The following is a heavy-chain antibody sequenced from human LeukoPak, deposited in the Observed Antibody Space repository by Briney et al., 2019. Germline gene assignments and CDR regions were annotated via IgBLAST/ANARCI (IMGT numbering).Heavy chain of an antibody. Sequence: SETLSLTCTVSGGSISSYYWSWIRQPPGKGLEWIGCIYYSGSTNYNPSLKSRVTISVDTSKNQFSLKLSSVTAADTAVYYCARGSIYYWSFDLWGRGTLVTVSS. CDR2: IYYSGST. CDR3: ARGSIYYWSFDL. D-gene: IGHD2/OR15-2a*01. V-gene: IGHV4-59*01. CDR1: GGSISSYY. J-gene: IGHJ2*01.